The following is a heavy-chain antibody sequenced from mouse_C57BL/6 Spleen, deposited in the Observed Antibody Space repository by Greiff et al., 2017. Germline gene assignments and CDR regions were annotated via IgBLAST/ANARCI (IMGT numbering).Heavy chain of an antibody. CDR1: GYTFTSYW. CDR3: ARRITTVVEEETFAY. J-gene: IGHJ3*01. V-gene: IGHV1-7*01. D-gene: IGHD1-1*01. CDR2: INPSSGYT. Sequence: QVQLQQSGAELAKPGASVKLSCKASGYTFTSYWMHWVKQRPGQGLEWIGYINPSSGYTKYNQKFKDKATLTADKSSSTAYMQLSSLTYEDSAVYYCARRITTVVEEETFAYWGQGTLVTVSA.